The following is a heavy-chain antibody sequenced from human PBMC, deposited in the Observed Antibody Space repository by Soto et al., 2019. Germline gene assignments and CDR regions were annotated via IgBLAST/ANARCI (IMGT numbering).Heavy chain of an antibody. Sequence: QPGGSLRLSCAASGFTVSSNYMSWVRQAPGKGLEWVSVIYSGGSTYYADSVKGRFTISRDNSKNTLYLQMHSLRAEDTAVYYCARAVTYDSSGYNYYYYGMDVWGQGTTVTVSS. CDR1: GFTVSSNY. D-gene: IGHD3-22*01. J-gene: IGHJ6*02. CDR2: IYSGGST. V-gene: IGHV3-53*01. CDR3: ARAVTYDSSGYNYYYYGMDV.